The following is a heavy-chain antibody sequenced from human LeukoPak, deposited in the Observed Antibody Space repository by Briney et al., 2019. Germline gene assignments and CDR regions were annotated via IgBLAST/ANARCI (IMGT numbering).Heavy chain of an antibody. CDR3: ARVLPLNWFDP. CDR2: IYYSGST. J-gene: IGHJ5*02. CDR1: GGSISNYY. Sequence: SETLSLTCTVSGGSISNYYWSWIRQPPGKGLEWIGYIYYSGSTYYNPSLKSRITISVDTSKNQFSLKLSSVTAADTAVYYCARVLPLNWFDPWGQGTLVTVSS. V-gene: IGHV4-59*12.